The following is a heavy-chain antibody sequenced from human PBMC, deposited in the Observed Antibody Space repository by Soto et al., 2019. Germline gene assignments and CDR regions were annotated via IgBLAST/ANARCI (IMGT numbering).Heavy chain of an antibody. J-gene: IGHJ3*02. D-gene: IGHD3-22*01. CDR1: GGTLNSYT. Sequence: SAKVCCKASGGTLNSYTMSWVRQEHGQGLEWMGRIIPILGIANYAQKFQGRVTITADKSTSTAYMELSSLRSEDTAVYYCAREREAPYYYDSSGSDAFDIWGQGTMVTVSS. CDR3: AREREAPYYYDSSGSDAFDI. V-gene: IGHV1-69*04. CDR2: IIPILGIA.